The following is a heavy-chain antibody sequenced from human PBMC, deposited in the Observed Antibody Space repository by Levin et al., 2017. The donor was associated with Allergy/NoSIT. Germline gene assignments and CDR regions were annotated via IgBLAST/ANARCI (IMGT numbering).Heavy chain of an antibody. J-gene: IGHJ5*02. V-gene: IGHV3-33*01. CDR2: IWYDGSNE. Sequence: GESLKISCVASGFTFSTYGMHWVRQAPGKGLEWVAAIWYDGSNEYYADSVKGRFTISRDDPKNTLYLQMNSLRAEDTAVYYCARVGLHSSSWFYDWGQGTLVTVSS. CDR1: GFTFSTYG. CDR3: ARVGLHSSSWFYD. D-gene: IGHD6-13*01.